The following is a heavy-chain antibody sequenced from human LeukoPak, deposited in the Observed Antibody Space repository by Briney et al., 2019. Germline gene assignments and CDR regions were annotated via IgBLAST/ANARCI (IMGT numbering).Heavy chain of an antibody. CDR3: VRVPQRVPHNWFDP. CDR1: RYTFTSYD. Sequence: ASVKVSCKASRYTFTSYDINWVRQATGQGLEWMGWMNPHSASVGYAQKFQGRVIITWDTSISTAYMELSSLTSDDTAVYYCVRVPQRVPHNWFDPWGQGTLVTVSS. CDR2: MNPHSASV. J-gene: IGHJ5*02. V-gene: IGHV1-8*01. D-gene: IGHD1-1*01.